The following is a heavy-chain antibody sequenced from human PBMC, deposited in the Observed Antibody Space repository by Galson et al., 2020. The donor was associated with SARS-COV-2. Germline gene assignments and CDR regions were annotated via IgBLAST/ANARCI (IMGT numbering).Heavy chain of an antibody. D-gene: IGHD1-26*01. J-gene: IGHJ4*02. CDR3: ARGGEWEPLLPFDS. V-gene: IGHV4-59*01. Sequence: PSETLSLTCTVSGGSISDYYWSWIRQPPGKGLEWIGYIYHSGSTNNYNTSLKSRVTISVDTSKNQFSLKLSSVTAADTAVYYCARGGEWEPLLPFDSWGQGALVTVSS. CDR2: IYHSGSTN. CDR1: GGSISDYY.